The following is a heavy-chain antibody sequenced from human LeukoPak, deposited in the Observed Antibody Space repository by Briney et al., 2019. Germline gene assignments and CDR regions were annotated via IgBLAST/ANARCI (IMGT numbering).Heavy chain of an antibody. CDR1: GGSISSYY. J-gene: IGHJ5*02. CDR2: IYYSGST. Sequence: SETLSLTCTVSGGSISSYYWSWIRQPPGKGLEWIGYIYYSGSTNYNPSLKSRVTISVDTSKNQFSLELSSVTAADTAVYYCARRRSGSYFPDWFDPWGQGTLVTVSS. V-gene: IGHV4-59*08. CDR3: ARRRSGSYFPDWFDP. D-gene: IGHD1-26*01.